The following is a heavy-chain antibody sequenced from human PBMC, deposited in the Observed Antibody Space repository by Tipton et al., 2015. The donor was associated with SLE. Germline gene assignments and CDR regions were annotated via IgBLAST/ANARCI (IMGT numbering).Heavy chain of an antibody. CDR2: IYYSGST. CDR3: ARGEAAAAEPYYFDY. CDR1: GGSISSYY. Sequence: TLSLTCTVSGGSISSYYWSWIRQPPGKGLEWIGYIYYSGSTNYNPSLKNRVTISVDTSKTQFSLKLSSVTAADTAVYYRARGEAAAAEPYYFDYWGQGTLVTVSS. V-gene: IGHV4-59*01. J-gene: IGHJ4*02. D-gene: IGHD6-13*01.